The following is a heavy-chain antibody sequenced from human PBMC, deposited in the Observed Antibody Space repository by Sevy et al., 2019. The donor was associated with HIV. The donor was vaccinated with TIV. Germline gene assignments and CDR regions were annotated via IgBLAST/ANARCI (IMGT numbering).Heavy chain of an antibody. CDR1: GGSISRSNYY. Sequence: SETLSLTCTVSGGSISRSNYYWGWIRQPPGKGLEWIGSIYYSGSNYYKPSLKSRVTISVDTSKNQFSLKLSSVTAADTAVYYCARVTWYTSGWYWFEPWGQGTLVTVSS. CDR3: ARVTWYTSGWYWFEP. D-gene: IGHD6-19*01. V-gene: IGHV4-39*01. CDR2: IYYSGSN. J-gene: IGHJ5*02.